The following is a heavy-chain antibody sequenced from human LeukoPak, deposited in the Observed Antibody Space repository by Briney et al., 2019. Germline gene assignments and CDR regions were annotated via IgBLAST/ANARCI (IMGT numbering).Heavy chain of an antibody. V-gene: IGHV3-21*04. D-gene: IGHD3-22*01. CDR2: ISSSSSYI. CDR1: GFTFSSYS. J-gene: IGHJ4*02. CDR3: ARDYDSSGYLDY. Sequence: KSGGSLRLSCAASGFTFSSYSMNWVRQAPGKGLEWFSSISSSSSYIYYADSVKGRFTISRDNAKNSLYLQMNSLRADDTAVYYCARDYDSSGYLDYWGQGTLVTVSS.